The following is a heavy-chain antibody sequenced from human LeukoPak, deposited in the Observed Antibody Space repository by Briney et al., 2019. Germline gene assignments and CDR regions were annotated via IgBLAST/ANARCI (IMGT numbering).Heavy chain of an antibody. CDR2: ISYDGSNE. D-gene: IGHD3-16*01. CDR1: GFTFSSYW. J-gene: IGHJ4*02. CDR3: AIIPSPSGDYGEPDY. Sequence: PGGSLRLSCAASGFTFSSYWMSWVRQAPGKGLEWVAVISYDGSNEYYADSVKGRFTISRDNAKNSLYLQMNSLRAEDTAVYYCAIIPSPSGDYGEPDYWGQGTLVTVSS. V-gene: IGHV3-30-3*01.